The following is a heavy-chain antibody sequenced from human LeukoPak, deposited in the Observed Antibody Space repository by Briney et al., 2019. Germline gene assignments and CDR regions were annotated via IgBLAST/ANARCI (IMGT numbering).Heavy chain of an antibody. CDR2: INPDSGGT. J-gene: IGHJ5*02. V-gene: IGHV1-2*02. CDR1: GYTFTGYY. CDR3: ARVRRSWDRGWFDP. D-gene: IGHD1-26*01. Sequence: GASVKVSCKASGYTFTGYYMHWVRQAPGQGLEWMGWINPDSGGTNYAQKFQGRVTMTRDTSISTAYMELSRLRSDDTAVYYCARVRRSWDRGWFDPWGQGTLVTVSS.